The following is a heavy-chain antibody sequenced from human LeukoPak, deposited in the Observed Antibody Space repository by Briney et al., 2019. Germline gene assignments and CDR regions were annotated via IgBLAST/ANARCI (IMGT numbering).Heavy chain of an antibody. Sequence: PSETLSLTCAVYDGSFSGYYWSWIRQPPGKGLEWIGEINHSGSTNYNPSLKSRVTISVDTSKNQFSLKLSSVTAADTAVYYCARVLEPNTYYYDSSGYPYFDYWGQGNLVTVSS. CDR2: INHSGST. CDR1: DGSFSGYY. D-gene: IGHD3-22*01. J-gene: IGHJ4*02. V-gene: IGHV4-34*01. CDR3: ARVLEPNTYYYDSSGYPYFDY.